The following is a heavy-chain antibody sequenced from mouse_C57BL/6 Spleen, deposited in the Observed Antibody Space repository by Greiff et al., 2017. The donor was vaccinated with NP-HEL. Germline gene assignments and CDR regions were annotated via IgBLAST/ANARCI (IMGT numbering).Heavy chain of an antibody. CDR3: ARSSITTVVAWYFDV. J-gene: IGHJ1*03. V-gene: IGHV1-80*01. CDR1: GYAFSSYW. CDR2: IYPGDGDT. D-gene: IGHD1-1*01. Sequence: VQLVESGAELVKPGASVKISCKASGYAFSSYWMNWVKQRPGKGLEWIGQIYPGDGDTNYNGKFKGKATLTADKSSSTAYMQLSSLTSEDSAVYFCARSSITTVVAWYFDVWGTGTTVTVSS.